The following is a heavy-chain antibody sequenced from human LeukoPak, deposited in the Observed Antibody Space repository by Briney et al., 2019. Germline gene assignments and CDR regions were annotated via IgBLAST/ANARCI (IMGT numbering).Heavy chain of an antibody. V-gene: IGHV3-23*01. J-gene: IGHJ6*02. Sequence: QTGGSLRLSCAASGFTFSGYGMHWVRQAPGKGLEWVSAISGSGGSTYYADSVKGRFTISRDNSKNTLYLQMNSLRAEDTAVYYCAKVLGTGYGMDVWGQGTTVTVSS. CDR2: ISGSGGST. D-gene: IGHD7-27*01. CDR3: AKVLGTGYGMDV. CDR1: GFTFSGYG.